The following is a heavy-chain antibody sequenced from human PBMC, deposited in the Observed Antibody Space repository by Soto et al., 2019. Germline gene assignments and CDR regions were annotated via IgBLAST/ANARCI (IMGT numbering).Heavy chain of an antibody. Sequence: EVQLLESGGGLVQPGGSLRLSCAASGFTFSSYAMSWVRQAPGKGLEWVSAISGSGGSTYYADSVKGRFTISRDNSKNTLYLQMNSLRAEDTAVYYCAKDHWPGDYGDYIFDYWGQGTLVTVSA. V-gene: IGHV3-23*01. CDR3: AKDHWPGDYGDYIFDY. J-gene: IGHJ4*02. D-gene: IGHD4-17*01. CDR2: ISGSGGST. CDR1: GFTFSSYA.